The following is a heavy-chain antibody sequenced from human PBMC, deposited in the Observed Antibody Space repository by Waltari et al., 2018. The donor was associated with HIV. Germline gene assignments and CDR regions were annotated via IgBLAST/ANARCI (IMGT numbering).Heavy chain of an antibody. CDR1: GFTFSTYN. CDR3: ARGLGSHFDY. D-gene: IGHD1-26*01. Sequence: EVQLVESGGGLVKPGETLSLSCAASGFTFSTYNLNWLRQAPGKGLEWVSSIRGSSHFIYYADLVKGRFTISRDNAKNSLYLQMSSLRAEDTAVYYCARGLGSHFDYWGQGTLVTVSS. J-gene: IGHJ4*02. V-gene: IGHV3-21*02. CDR2: IRGSSHFI.